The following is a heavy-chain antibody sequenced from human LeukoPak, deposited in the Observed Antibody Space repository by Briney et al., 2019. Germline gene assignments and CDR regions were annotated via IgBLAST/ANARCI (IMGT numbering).Heavy chain of an antibody. V-gene: IGHV3-23*01. J-gene: IGHJ5*02. CDR1: GFTFSSYA. Sequence: GGSLRLSCAASGFTFSSYAMSWVRQAPGKGLEWVSAISGSGGSSYYADSVKGRFTISRDNSKNTLYLQMNSLRAEDTAVYYCAKARVVAGTNWFDPWGQGTLVTVSS. CDR3: AKARVVAGTNWFDP. CDR2: ISGSGGSS. D-gene: IGHD6-19*01.